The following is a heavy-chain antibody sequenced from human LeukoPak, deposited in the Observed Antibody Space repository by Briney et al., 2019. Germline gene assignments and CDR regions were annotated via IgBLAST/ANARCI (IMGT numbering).Heavy chain of an antibody. CDR3: ARGKNYDFWSLGYGMDV. J-gene: IGHJ6*02. V-gene: IGHV6-1*01. CDR2: TYYRSKWSS. CDR1: GDSVSSKSAA. Sequence: SQTLSLTCAISGDSVSSKSAAWNWIRQSPSRGLEWLGRTYYRSKWSSGYAESVKSRITINPDTSKNQFSLKLSSVTAADTAVYYCARGKNYDFWSLGYGMDVWGQGTTVTVSS. D-gene: IGHD3-3*01.